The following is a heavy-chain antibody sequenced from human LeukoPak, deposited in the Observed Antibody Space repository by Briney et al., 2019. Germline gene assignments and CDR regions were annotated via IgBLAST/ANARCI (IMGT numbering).Heavy chain of an antibody. Sequence: ASVKVSCKASGYTFTGYYMHWVRQAPGQGLEWMGWINPNSGGTNYAQKFQGWVTMTRDTSISTAYMELSRLRSDDTAVYYCARGEGCSSTSCYTSPHFNWFDPWGQGTLVTVSS. CDR2: INPNSGGT. CDR3: ARGEGCSSTSCYTSPHFNWFDP. CDR1: GYTFTGYY. J-gene: IGHJ5*02. V-gene: IGHV1-2*04. D-gene: IGHD2-2*01.